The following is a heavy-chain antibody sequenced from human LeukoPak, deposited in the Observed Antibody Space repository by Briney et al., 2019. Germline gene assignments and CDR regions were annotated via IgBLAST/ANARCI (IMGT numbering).Heavy chain of an antibody. Sequence: GGSLRLSCAASGFTFSSSAMSWVRQAPGKGLEWVSAVSGSGGSTTYADSVKGRFTISRDNSKDTLFLQMNSLRAEDTAVYYCARGIWDYWGQGTLVTVSS. CDR3: ARGIWDY. V-gene: IGHV3-23*01. J-gene: IGHJ4*02. CDR1: GFTFSSSA. CDR2: VSGSGGST.